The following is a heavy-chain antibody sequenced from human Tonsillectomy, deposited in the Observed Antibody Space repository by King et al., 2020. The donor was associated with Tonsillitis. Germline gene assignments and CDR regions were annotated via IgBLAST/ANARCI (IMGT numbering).Heavy chain of an antibody. V-gene: IGHV3-30*18. J-gene: IGHJ6*02. Sequence: VQLVESGGGVVQPGRSLRLSCAASGFTFSSYGMHWVRQAPGKGLEWVAVISYDGSNKYYVDSVKGRFTISRDNSKNTLYLQMNSLRGEDTAVYYCAKDGGGYDIWTGSLGYYYYYGMDVWGQGTTVTVSS. CDR2: ISYDGSNK. CDR3: AKDGGGYDIWTGSLGYYYYYGMDV. CDR1: GFTFSSYG. D-gene: IGHD3-9*01.